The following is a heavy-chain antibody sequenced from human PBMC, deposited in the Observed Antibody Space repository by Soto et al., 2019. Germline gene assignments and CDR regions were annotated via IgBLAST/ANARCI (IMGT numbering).Heavy chain of an antibody. V-gene: IGHV3-33*01. CDR2: IWYDGSNK. D-gene: IGHD3-10*01. CDR1: GFTFSSYG. Sequence: GESLKISCAASGFTFSSYGMHWVRQAPGKGLEWVAVIWYDGSNKYYADSVKGRFTISRDNSKNTLYLQMNSLRAEDTAVYYCARDPAGSGYYYYYGMDVWGQGTTVTVSS. CDR3: ARDPAGSGYYYYYGMDV. J-gene: IGHJ6*02.